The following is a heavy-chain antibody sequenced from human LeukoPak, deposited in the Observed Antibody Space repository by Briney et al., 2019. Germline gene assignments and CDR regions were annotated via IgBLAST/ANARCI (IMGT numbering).Heavy chain of an antibody. J-gene: IGHJ4*02. CDR3: ARDGDYYDSSGQGIYFDY. Sequence: SETLSLTCTVSGGSVNSGSYYWNWIRQPPGKGLEWIGYIYYSGSTNYNPSLKSRVTISVDTSKNQFSLKLSSVTAADTAVYYCARDGDYYDSSGQGIYFDYWGQGTLVTVSS. D-gene: IGHD3-22*01. CDR2: IYYSGST. V-gene: IGHV4-61*01. CDR1: GGSVNSGSYY.